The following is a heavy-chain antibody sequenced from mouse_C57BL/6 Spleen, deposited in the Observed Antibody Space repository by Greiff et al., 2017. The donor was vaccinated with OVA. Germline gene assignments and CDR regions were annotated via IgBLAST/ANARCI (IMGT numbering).Heavy chain of an antibody. Sequence: EVQLVESGGGLVKPGGSLKLSCAASGFTFSDYGMHWVRQAPEKGLEWVAYISSGSSTIYYADTVKGRFTISRDNAKNTLFLQMTSLRSEDTAVYYCAREAPYYAMDDWGQGTSVTVSS. CDR1: GFTFSDYG. CDR2: ISSGSSTI. CDR3: AREAPYYAMDD. V-gene: IGHV5-17*01. J-gene: IGHJ4*01.